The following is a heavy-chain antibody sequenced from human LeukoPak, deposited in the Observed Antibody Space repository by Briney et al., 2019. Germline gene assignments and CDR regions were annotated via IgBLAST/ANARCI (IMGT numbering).Heavy chain of an antibody. CDR3: PRDPTSGRNWGFDY. J-gene: IGHJ4*02. D-gene: IGHD1-26*01. Sequence: GASVKVSCKASGCSFTGYYMHWVRQAPGQGLEWMGWINPNSGGTNYAQKFQGRVTMTRDTSISTAYMELSRLRSDDTAVYYCPRDPTSGRNWGFDYWGQGTLVTVSS. CDR1: GCSFTGYY. V-gene: IGHV1-2*02. CDR2: INPNSGGT.